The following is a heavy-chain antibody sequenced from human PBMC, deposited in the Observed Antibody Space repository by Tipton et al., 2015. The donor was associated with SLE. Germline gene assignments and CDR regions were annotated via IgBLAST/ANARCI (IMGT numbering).Heavy chain of an antibody. J-gene: IGHJ3*02. D-gene: IGHD3-16*01. CDR1: GFTFSDHY. CDR3: ARVSWGDKYAFDI. V-gene: IGHV3-72*01. CDR2: TRNKANSYTT. Sequence: GSLRLSCAASGFTFSDHYMDWVRQAPGKGPEWVGRTRNKANSYTTEYAASVKGRFTISRDDSKNSLYLQMNSLKTEDTAVYYCARVSWGDKYAFDIWGQGTMVTVSS.